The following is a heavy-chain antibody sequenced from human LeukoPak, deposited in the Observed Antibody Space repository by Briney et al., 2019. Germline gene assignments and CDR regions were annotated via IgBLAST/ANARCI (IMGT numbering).Heavy chain of an antibody. Sequence: ASVKVSCTASGYTFTTYGISWVRQAPGQGLEWMGWISTYNGNTNYAQKLQGRVTMTTDTSTSTAYMELRSLRSDDTAVYYCARDYSSGWPNFDYWGQGTLVTVSS. J-gene: IGHJ4*02. CDR3: ARDYSSGWPNFDY. CDR2: ISTYNGNT. D-gene: IGHD6-19*01. V-gene: IGHV1-18*01. CDR1: GYTFTTYG.